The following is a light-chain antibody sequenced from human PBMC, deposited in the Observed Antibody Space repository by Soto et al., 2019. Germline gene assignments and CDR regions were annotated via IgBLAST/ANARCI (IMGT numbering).Light chain of an antibody. V-gene: IGKV1-27*01. Sequence: DVQMTQSPSSLSASVGDRVTITCRASQGINNYLAWYQRKPGKVPKLLIYATSTLQSGVPSRFSGTGSGTDFTLTINSLQPEDVATYYCQKYNSAPWAFGQGTKLEIK. CDR1: QGINNY. CDR2: ATS. CDR3: QKYNSAPWA. J-gene: IGKJ1*01.